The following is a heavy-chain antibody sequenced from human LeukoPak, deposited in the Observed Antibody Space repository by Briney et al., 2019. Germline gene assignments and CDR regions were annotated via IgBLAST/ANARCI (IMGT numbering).Heavy chain of an antibody. Sequence: PGGSLRLSCAASGFTVSSNYMSWVRQAPGKGLEWVAVISYDGSNKYYADSVKGRFTISRDNSKNTLYLQMNSQRAEDTAVYYCAKDHISGLYYYYYYGMDVWGQGTTVTVSS. J-gene: IGHJ6*02. CDR3: AKDHISGLYYYYYYGMDV. CDR2: ISYDGSNK. V-gene: IGHV3-30*18. D-gene: IGHD3-10*01. CDR1: GFTVSSNY.